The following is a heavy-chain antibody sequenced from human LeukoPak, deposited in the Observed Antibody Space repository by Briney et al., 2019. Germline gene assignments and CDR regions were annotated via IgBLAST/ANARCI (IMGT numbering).Heavy chain of an antibody. CDR2: ISGSGGST. CDR1: GFTFSSYA. V-gene: IGHV3-23*01. Sequence: GGSLRLSCAASGFTFSSYAMTWIRQAPGKGLEWVSSISGSGGSTYYADSVKGRFTISRDNSRNMLFLQMNSLRADDTAVYYCARAGSIRFDYWGQGTLVTVSS. D-gene: IGHD1-26*01. CDR3: ARAGSIRFDY. J-gene: IGHJ4*02.